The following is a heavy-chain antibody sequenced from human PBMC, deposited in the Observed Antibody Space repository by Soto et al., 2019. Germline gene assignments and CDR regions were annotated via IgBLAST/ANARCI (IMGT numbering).Heavy chain of an antibody. Sequence: HPGGSLRLSCAASGFTFSSYTMHWVRQAPGKGLEWVAVISYDGSNKYYADSVKGRFTISRDNSKNTLYLQMNSLRAEDTAVYYCASPEYSGRYYYYYSVDVWGQGTTVTVSS. V-gene: IGHV3-30-3*01. CDR1: GFTFSSYT. J-gene: IGHJ6*02. D-gene: IGHD1-26*01. CDR3: ASPEYSGRYYYYYSVDV. CDR2: ISYDGSNK.